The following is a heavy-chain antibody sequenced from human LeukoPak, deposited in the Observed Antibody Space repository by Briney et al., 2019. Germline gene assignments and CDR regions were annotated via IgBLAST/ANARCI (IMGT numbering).Heavy chain of an antibody. J-gene: IGHJ4*02. CDR1: GGSISSYY. V-gene: IGHV4-59*01. CDR3: ARGGGQQLTHKHSFDY. D-gene: IGHD6-13*01. CDR2: IYYSGST. Sequence: SETLSLTCTVSGGSISSYYWSWIRQPPGKGLEWIGYIYYSGSTNYNPSLKSRVTISVDTSKNQFSLKLSSVTAADTAVYYCARGGGQQLTHKHSFDYWGQGTLATVST.